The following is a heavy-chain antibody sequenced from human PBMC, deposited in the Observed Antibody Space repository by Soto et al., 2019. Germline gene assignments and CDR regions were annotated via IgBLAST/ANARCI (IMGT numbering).Heavy chain of an antibody. Sequence: QLQLQESGPGLVKPSETLSLTCTVSGGSVSSSSYYWGWIRQPPGKGLEWIGNIYYDGTTYYYPSLYSRVTISVDTSKNQFSLWLNSVTAADTAVYYCARRDHSNSRGWFDPWGPGTLVTVSS. V-gene: IGHV4-39*01. CDR3: ARRDHSNSRGWFDP. CDR1: GGSVSSSSYY. J-gene: IGHJ5*02. CDR2: IYYDGTT. D-gene: IGHD4-4*01.